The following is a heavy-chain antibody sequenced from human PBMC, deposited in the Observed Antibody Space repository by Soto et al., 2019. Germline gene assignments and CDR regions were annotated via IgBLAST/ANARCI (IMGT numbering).Heavy chain of an antibody. V-gene: IGHV3-30-3*01. CDR1: GFTFSSYA. Sequence: PGGSLRLSCAASGFTFSSYAMHWVRQAPGKGLEWVAVISYDGSNKYYADSVKGRFTISRDNSKNTLYLQMNSLRAEDTAVYYCARDRELAYYDSSGYSTSMDVWGQGTTVTVSS. CDR3: ARDRELAYYDSSGYSTSMDV. J-gene: IGHJ6*02. CDR2: ISYDGSNK. D-gene: IGHD3-22*01.